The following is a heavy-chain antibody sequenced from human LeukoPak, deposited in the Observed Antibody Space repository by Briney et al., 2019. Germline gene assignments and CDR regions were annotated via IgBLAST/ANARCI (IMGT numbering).Heavy chain of an antibody. Sequence: GGSLRLSCAASGFTFSDTWMHWVRQAPGKGLVWVSRIRSDGSDTRYAESVKGRFTISRDNAKNTLYLQMESLRAEDTAVYYCARDPCGGNHENWGQGTLVTVSS. J-gene: IGHJ4*02. D-gene: IGHD4-23*01. V-gene: IGHV3-74*01. CDR1: GFTFSDTW. CDR2: IRSDGSDT. CDR3: ARDPCGGNHEN.